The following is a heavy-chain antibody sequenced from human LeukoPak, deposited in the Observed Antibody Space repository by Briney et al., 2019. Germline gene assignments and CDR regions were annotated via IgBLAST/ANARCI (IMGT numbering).Heavy chain of an antibody. CDR1: GYTFTHYY. V-gene: IGHV1-69-2*01. J-gene: IGHJ4*02. Sequence: AAVKVSCQDSGYTFTHYYMHWVPQAPGRAREWMGRINPQDGETMDADKFQGRVTITADTSTDTAYMELSSLKSEDTAAYCAADYGEYEVNFYCWGQGTLVTVSS. CDR2: INPQDGET. CDR3: AADYGEYEVNFYC. D-gene: IGHD4-17*01.